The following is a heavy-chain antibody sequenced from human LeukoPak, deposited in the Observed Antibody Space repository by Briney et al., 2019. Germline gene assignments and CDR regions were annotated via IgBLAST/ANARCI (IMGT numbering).Heavy chain of an antibody. Sequence: SETLSLTCAVYGGSFSGYYWSWIRQPPGKGLEWIGVINHRGSTNYNPSLKSRVTISVDTSKNQFSLKLSSVTAADTAVYYCARGSYGSGSYYNVPDAFDIWGQGTMVTVSS. V-gene: IGHV4-34*01. CDR1: GGSFSGYY. J-gene: IGHJ3*02. CDR2: INHRGST. CDR3: ARGSYGSGSYYNVPDAFDI. D-gene: IGHD3-10*01.